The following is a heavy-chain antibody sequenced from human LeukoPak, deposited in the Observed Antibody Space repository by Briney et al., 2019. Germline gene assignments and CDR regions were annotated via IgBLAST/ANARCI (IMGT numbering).Heavy chain of an antibody. J-gene: IGHJ6*02. CDR2: IYYSGST. CDR3: AMTTYFESGGYSYYGMDV. CDR1: GGSISSHY. D-gene: IGHD3-22*01. V-gene: IGHV4-59*11. Sequence: SETLSLTCTVSGGSISSHYWSWIRQPPGKGLEWLAYIYYSGSTNYNPSLKSRVTISVDTSKNQFSLKLSSVTAADTAVYYCAMTTYFESGGYSYYGMDVWGQGTTVTVSS.